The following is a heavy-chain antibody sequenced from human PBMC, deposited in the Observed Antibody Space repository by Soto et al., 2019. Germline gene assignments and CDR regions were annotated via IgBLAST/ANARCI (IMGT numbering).Heavy chain of an antibody. V-gene: IGHV4-31*03. CDR2: IYYSGST. Sequence: SETLSLTCTVSGGSISSGGYYWSWIRQHPGKGLEWIGYIYYSGSTYYNPSLKSRVTISVDTSKNQFSLKLSSVTAADTAVYYCARGGGGRFLEWTAVNWFDPWGQGTMVTAPQ. J-gene: IGHJ5*02. CDR3: ARGGGGRFLEWTAVNWFDP. D-gene: IGHD3-3*01. CDR1: GGSISSGGYY.